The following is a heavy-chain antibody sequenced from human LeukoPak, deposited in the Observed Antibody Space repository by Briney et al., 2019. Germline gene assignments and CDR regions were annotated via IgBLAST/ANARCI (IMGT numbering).Heavy chain of an antibody. CDR3: ATDRQYLGLDY. D-gene: IGHD1-26*01. J-gene: IGHJ4*02. CDR2: FDPEDGET. CDR1: GYTFTGYY. V-gene: IGHV1-24*01. Sequence: ASVKVSCKASGYTFTGYYMHWVRQAPGKGLEWMGGFDPEDGETIYAQKFQGRVTMTEDTSTDTAYMELSSLRSEDTAVYYCATDRQYLGLDYWGQGTLVTVSS.